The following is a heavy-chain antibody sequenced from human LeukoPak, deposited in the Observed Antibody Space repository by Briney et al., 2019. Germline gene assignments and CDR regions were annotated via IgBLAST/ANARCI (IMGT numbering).Heavy chain of an antibody. CDR3: ARMAVAGQYNDY. Sequence: GRSLRLSCAASGFNFSSYGMHWVRQAPGKGLEWVSYSSSSGDSLYYADSVKGRFTISRDNARNSLYLQMNSLRAEDTAIYYCARMAVAGQYNDYWGQGTLVTVSS. CDR1: GFNFSSYG. J-gene: IGHJ4*02. CDR2: SSSSGDSL. V-gene: IGHV3-48*03. D-gene: IGHD6-19*01.